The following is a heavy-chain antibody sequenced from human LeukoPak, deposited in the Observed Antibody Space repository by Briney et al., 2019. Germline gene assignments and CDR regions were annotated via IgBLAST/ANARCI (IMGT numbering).Heavy chain of an antibody. V-gene: IGHV3-21*01. CDR1: GFTFSSYS. CDR2: ISSSSSYI. Sequence: GGSLRLPCAASGFTFSSYSMNWVRQAPGKGLEWVSSISSSSSYIYYADSVKGRFTISRDNAKNSLYLQMNSLRAEDTAVYYCARDYDILTGYYPHNWFDPWGQGTLVTVSS. D-gene: IGHD3-9*01. CDR3: ARDYDILTGYYPHNWFDP. J-gene: IGHJ5*02.